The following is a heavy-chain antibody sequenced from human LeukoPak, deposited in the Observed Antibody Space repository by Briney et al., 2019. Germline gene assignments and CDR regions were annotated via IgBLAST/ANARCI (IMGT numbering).Heavy chain of an antibody. V-gene: IGHV4-59*01. CDR2: IYYSGST. Sequence: SETLSLTCTVSGGSISSYYWSWIRQPPGKGLEWIGYIYYSGSTNYNPSLKSRVTISVDTSKNQFSLKLSSVTAADTAVYYCARYSHNWSYDYLDYWGQGTLVTVSS. CDR1: GGSISSYY. J-gene: IGHJ4*02. D-gene: IGHD1-7*01. CDR3: ARYSHNWSYDYLDY.